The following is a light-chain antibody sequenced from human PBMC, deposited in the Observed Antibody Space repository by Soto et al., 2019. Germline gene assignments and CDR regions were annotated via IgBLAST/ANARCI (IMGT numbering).Light chain of an antibody. CDR3: QQSYSTPLT. CDR1: QTISSW. V-gene: IGKV1-39*01. CDR2: AAS. Sequence: DIQMTQSPSNLSGSVGYRVTITCRASQTISSWLAWYQQKPGKAPKLLIYAASSLQSGVPSRFSGSGSGTDLTLTISSLQPEDFATYYCQQSYSTPLTCGGGNTVAIK. J-gene: IGKJ4*01.